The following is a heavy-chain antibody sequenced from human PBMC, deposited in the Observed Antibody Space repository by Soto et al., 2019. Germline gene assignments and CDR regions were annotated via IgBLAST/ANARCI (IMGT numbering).Heavy chain of an antibody. CDR2: IYYSGST. D-gene: IGHD4-17*01. Sequence: QVQLQESGPGLVKPSQTLSLTCTVSGGSISSGGYYWSWIRQPPGKGLEWIGYIYYSGSTYYNPSLKSRVTISVDTSKNQFSLKLSAVTAADTAVYYCARDPDGYGDFGVVGLWGRGTLVTVSS. V-gene: IGHV4-31*03. J-gene: IGHJ2*01. CDR1: GGSISSGGYY. CDR3: ARDPDGYGDFGVVGL.